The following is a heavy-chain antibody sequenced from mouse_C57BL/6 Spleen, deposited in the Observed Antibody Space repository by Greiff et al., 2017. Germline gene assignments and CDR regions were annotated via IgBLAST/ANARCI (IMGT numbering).Heavy chain of an antibody. CDR1: GYTFSDYG. CDR3: AKRKNFDY. CDR2: ISSGSSSI. V-gene: IGHV5-17*01. J-gene: IGHJ2*01. Sequence: EVKLMESGGGLVKPGGSLKLSCAASGYTFSDYGMHWVRQAPEQGLEWVAYISSGSSSIYYADKVKGRFTISRDNAKNTLFLQMTSLRSEDTAVYYCAKRKNFDYWGQGTTLTVSS.